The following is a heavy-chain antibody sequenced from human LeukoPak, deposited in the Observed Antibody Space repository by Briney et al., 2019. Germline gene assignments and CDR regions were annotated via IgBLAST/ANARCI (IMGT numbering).Heavy chain of an antibody. V-gene: IGHV4-59*01. J-gene: IGHJ4*02. CDR2: IYYSGST. CDR3: GGEMATIGGRDFDY. CDR1: GGSIYNYY. Sequence: SETLSLTCSVSGGSIYNYYWSWIRQPPGKGLEWIGYIYYSGSTNYNPSLKSRVTISVDTSKNQFSLKLSSVTAADTAVYYCGGEMATIGGRDFDYWGQGTLVTVSS. D-gene: IGHD5-24*01.